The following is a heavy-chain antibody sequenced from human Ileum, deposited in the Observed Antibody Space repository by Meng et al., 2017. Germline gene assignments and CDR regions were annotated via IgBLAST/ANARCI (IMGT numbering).Heavy chain of an antibody. CDR2: IDWEDDT. J-gene: IGHJ4*02. D-gene: IGHD4-11*01. V-gene: IGHV2-5*02. CDR3: AHKREETTVNYFDF. CDR1: RFSLRTDGVG. Sequence: QRPLKHFAPTLVKPTQTLTLTWTLSRFSLRTDGVGLGWIRQLPGMPPEWLALIDWEDDTRYSPSLRHRLTITKDTSKNQVVLTMTDMDPVDTGRYYCAHKREETTVNYFDFWGQGTLVTVSS.